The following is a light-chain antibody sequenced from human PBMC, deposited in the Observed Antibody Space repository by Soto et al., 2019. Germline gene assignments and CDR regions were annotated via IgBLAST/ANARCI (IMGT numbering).Light chain of an antibody. V-gene: IGKV3-11*01. CDR3: QQRSNWPWT. Sequence: EIVLTQSPASLSLSPGERATLSCRASQSVSNYLAWYQQKPGQAPRLLIYDASNRATGIPARFSGSGSGTAFTLNISSLEPEDFAVYYCQQRSNWPWTFGQGIKVDIK. J-gene: IGKJ1*01. CDR1: QSVSNY. CDR2: DAS.